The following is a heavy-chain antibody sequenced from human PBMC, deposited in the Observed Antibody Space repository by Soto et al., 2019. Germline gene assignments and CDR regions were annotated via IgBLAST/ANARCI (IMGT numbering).Heavy chain of an antibody. CDR3: ARSGYCSSTSCYLGY. CDR1: GGAFSGHY. CDR2: INHSGST. V-gene: IGHV4-34*01. J-gene: IGHJ4*02. Sequence: QVQLQQWGAGLLKPSETLSLTCAVYGGAFSGHYWSWIRQPPGKGLEWIGEINHSGSTNYNPSLKSRVIISVDTSKNQVSRKLSSVTAAATAVYYCARSGYCSSTSCYLGYWGRGTLVTVSS. D-gene: IGHD2-2*01.